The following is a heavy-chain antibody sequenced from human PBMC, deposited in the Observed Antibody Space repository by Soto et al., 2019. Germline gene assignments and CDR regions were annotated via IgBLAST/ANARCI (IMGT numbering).Heavy chain of an antibody. CDR1: GFVSNDYD. CDR3: ARGINGGLDA. Sequence: QVQLAESGGGVVQPGRSLRLSCATSGFVSNDYDIHWVRQAPGKGLAWLASISSDGTKKYYAESVKGRFTISRDNSKNTASAQLNSLEAEDTAVYHCARGINGGLDAGGPGTLVTVSS. D-gene: IGHD2-21*01. J-gene: IGHJ5*02. V-gene: IGHV3-30*03. CDR2: ISSDGTKK.